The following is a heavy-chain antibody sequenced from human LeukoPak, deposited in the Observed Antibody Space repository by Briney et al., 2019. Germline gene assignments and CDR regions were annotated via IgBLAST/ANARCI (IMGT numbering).Heavy chain of an antibody. CDR3: ARGPTVPIAVAGNFDY. CDR2: IYYSGST. V-gene: IGHV4-59*01. Sequence: KPSETLSLTCTVSGGSISSYYWSWIRQPPGKGLEWIGYIYYSGSTNYNPSLKSRVTISVDTSKNQFSLKLSSVTAADTAVYYCARGPTVPIAVAGNFDYWGQGTLVTVSS. D-gene: IGHD6-19*01. CDR1: GGSISSYY. J-gene: IGHJ4*02.